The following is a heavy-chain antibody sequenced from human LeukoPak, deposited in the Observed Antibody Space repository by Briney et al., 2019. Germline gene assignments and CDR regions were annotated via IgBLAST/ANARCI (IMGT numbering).Heavy chain of an antibody. J-gene: IGHJ6*03. Sequence: ASETLSLTCTVSGDSISSTNYYWGWIRQSPGKGLEWIGCIYYSGSTYYTPSLKSRVTISVDTSRLQFSLKVSSVTAADTAVYYCARGLVGAGSPGYYYYNMDVWGKGTTVTVSS. CDR1: GDSISSTNYY. CDR3: ARGLVGAGSPGYYYYNMDV. D-gene: IGHD1-26*01. V-gene: IGHV4-39*07. CDR2: IYYSGST.